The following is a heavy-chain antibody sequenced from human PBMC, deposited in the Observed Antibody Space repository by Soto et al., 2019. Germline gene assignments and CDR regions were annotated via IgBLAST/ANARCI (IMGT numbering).Heavy chain of an antibody. CDR3: ARDGSLDGLINWFDP. CDR2: INPNSGGT. J-gene: IGHJ5*02. V-gene: IGHV1-2*04. CDR1: GYTFTGYY. D-gene: IGHD3-10*01. Sequence: ASVKVSCKASGYTFTGYYMHWVRQAPGQGLEWMGWINPNSGGTNYAQKFQGWVTMTRDTSISTAYMELSRLRSDDTAVYYCARDGSLDGLINWFDPWGQGTLVTVSS.